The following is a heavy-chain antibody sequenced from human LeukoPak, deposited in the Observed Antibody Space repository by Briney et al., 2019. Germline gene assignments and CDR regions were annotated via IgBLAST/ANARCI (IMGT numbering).Heavy chain of an antibody. CDR1: GGSFSGYY. CDR3: ARGYDGSGYYYRNWYFDL. V-gene: IGHV4-34*01. J-gene: IGHJ2*01. Sequence: SETLSLTCAVYGGSFSGYYWSWIRQPPGKGLEWIGEVNHSGSTKYSPSLKSRVTISVDTSKNQFSLKLSSVTAADTAVYYCARGYDGSGYYYRNWYFDLWGRGTLVTVSS. CDR2: VNHSGST. D-gene: IGHD3-22*01.